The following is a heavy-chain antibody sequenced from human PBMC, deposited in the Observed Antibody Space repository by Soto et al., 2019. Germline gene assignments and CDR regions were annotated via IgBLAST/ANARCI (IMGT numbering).Heavy chain of an antibody. Sequence: SETLSLTCAVSGGSISSGGYSWSWIRQPPGKGLEWIGYIYHSGSTYYNPSLKSRVTISVDRSKNQFSLKLSSVTAADTAVYYCARARRRYYDSSGYYDYWGQGTLVTVSS. CDR2: IYHSGST. D-gene: IGHD3-22*01. J-gene: IGHJ4*02. V-gene: IGHV4-30-2*01. CDR1: GGSISSGGYS. CDR3: ARARRRYYDSSGYYDY.